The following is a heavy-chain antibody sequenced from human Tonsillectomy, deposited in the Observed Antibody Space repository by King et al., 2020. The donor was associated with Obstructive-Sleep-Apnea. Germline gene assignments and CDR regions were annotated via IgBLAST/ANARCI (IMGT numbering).Heavy chain of an antibody. J-gene: IGHJ4*02. Sequence: VQLVESGGGLVQPGGSLRLSCAASRFTFSSYWMSWVRQAPGKGLEWVANIKQDGSEKYYVDSVKGRFTISRDNAKNSLYLQMNSLRAEDTAVYYCARVLYYYDSSGYYLRGFDYWGQGTLVTVSS. V-gene: IGHV3-7*01. CDR3: ARVLYYYDSSGYYLRGFDY. CDR2: IKQDGSEK. D-gene: IGHD3-22*01. CDR1: RFTFSSYW.